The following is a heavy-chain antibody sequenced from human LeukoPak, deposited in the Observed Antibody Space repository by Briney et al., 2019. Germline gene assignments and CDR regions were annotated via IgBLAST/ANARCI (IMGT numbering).Heavy chain of an antibody. CDR3: AKDMQTWPRFPDY. D-gene: IGHD5-12*01. CDR2: ISSSGSTI. Sequence: GGSLRLSCAASGFTFSDYYMSWIRQAPGKGLEWVSYISSSGSTIYYADSVKGRFTISRDNAKNSLYLQVNSLRAEDTAVYYCAKDMQTWPRFPDYWGQGTLVTVSS. V-gene: IGHV3-11*04. J-gene: IGHJ4*02. CDR1: GFTFSDYY.